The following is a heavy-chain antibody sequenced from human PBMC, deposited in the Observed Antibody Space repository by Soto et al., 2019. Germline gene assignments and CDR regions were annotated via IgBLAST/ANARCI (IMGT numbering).Heavy chain of an antibody. D-gene: IGHD2-15*01. V-gene: IGHV1-8*01. CDR1: GYTFTSYD. J-gene: IGHJ5*02. CDR3: ARVRTYCSGGSCYSRRWFDP. Sequence: ASVKVSCKASGYTFTSYDINWVRQATGQGLEWMGWMNPKGGNTGYEQKFQGRVTMTRNTSISTAYMELSSLRSEDTAVYYCARVRTYCSGGSCYSRRWFDPWGQGTLVTVSS. CDR2: MNPKGGNT.